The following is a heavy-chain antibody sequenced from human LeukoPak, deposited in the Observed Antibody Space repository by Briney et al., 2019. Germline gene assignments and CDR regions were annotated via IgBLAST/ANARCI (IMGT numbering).Heavy chain of an antibody. CDR1: GGSISSGSYY. CDR2: IYTSGST. D-gene: IGHD1-1*01. Sequence: SETLSLTCTVSGGSISSGSYYWSWIRQPAGKGLEWIGRIYTSGSTNYNPSLKSRVTISVDTSKNQFSLKLSSVTAADTAVYYCARVSGPYNWFDPWGQGTLVTVSS. V-gene: IGHV4-61*02. CDR3: ARVSGPYNWFDP. J-gene: IGHJ5*02.